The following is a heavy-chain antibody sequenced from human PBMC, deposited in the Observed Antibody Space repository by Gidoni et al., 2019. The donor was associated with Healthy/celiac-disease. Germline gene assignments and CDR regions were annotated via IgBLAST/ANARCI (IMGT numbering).Heavy chain of an antibody. D-gene: IGHD3-3*01. CDR3: ARHPARWGIRDFWSGSHNAFDI. CDR2: IYYSGST. V-gene: IGHV4-39*01. J-gene: IGHJ3*02. Sequence: QLQLQESGPGLVKPSETLSLTCTVSVGSISSSSNYWGWIRQPPGKGLEWIGSIYYSGSTYYNPSLKSRVTISVDTSKNQFSLKLSSVTAADTAVYYCARHPARWGIRDFWSGSHNAFDIWGQGTMVTVSS. CDR1: VGSISSSSNY.